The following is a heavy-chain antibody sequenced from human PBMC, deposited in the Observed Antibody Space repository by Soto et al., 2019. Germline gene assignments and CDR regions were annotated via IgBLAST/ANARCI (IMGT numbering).Heavy chain of an antibody. CDR3: AKEIWFGESSHYFDY. CDR2: IGSSGGAI. Sequence: SXESLSLSCVGSGFVVDSYAVSWVRQAPGKGLEWVSGIGSSGGAIVYADSVRGRFTISRDNSRNALYLHMNSLRAGDTAVYYCAKEIWFGESSHYFDYWGQGTLVTVSS. CDR1: GFVVDSYA. J-gene: IGHJ4*02. D-gene: IGHD3-10*01. V-gene: IGHV3-23*01.